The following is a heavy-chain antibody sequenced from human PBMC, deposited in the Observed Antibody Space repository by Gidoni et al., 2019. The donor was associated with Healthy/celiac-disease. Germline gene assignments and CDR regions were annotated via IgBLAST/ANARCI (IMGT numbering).Heavy chain of an antibody. CDR3: ARGDYDFWSGETYYFDY. CDR1: GGTFSSYA. D-gene: IGHD3-3*01. V-gene: IGHV1-69*06. CDR2: IIPIFGTA. J-gene: IGHJ4*02. Sequence: QVQLVQSGAEVKKPGSSVKVSCKASGGTFSSYAISWVLQAPGQGLEWMGGIIPIFGTANYAQKFQGRVTITADKSTSTAYMELSSLRSEDTAVYYCARGDYDFWSGETYYFDYWGQGTLVTVSS.